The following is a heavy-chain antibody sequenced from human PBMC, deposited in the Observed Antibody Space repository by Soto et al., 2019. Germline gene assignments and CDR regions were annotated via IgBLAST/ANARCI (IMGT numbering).Heavy chain of an antibody. CDR2: IIPIFGTA. V-gene: IGHV1-69*06. CDR1: GDTFSSYA. J-gene: IGHJ4*02. D-gene: IGHD3-22*01. CDR3: ARGWYYYDSSGYAFDY. Sequence: ASVKVSCKASGDTFSSYAISWVRQAPGQGLEWMGGIIPIFGTANYAQKFKGRVTITAGKSTSTAYMELISLRSEDTAMYYCARGWYYYDSSGYAFDYWGQGTQVTVSS.